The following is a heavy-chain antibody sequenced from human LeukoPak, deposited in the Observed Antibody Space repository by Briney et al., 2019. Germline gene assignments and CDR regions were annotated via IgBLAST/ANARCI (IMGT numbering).Heavy chain of an antibody. CDR3: AREDLWLRTMDV. CDR1: GYTFTGYY. V-gene: IGHV1-2*02. D-gene: IGHD3-9*01. CDR2: INPNSGDT. Sequence: ASVKVSCKASGYTFTGYYLHWARPAPGEGLEWMGRINPNSGDTNYVQKFQGRVTMTRDTSVNTAYMELSRLRSDDTAAYYCAREDLWLRTMDVWGQGSPVTVSS. J-gene: IGHJ6*02.